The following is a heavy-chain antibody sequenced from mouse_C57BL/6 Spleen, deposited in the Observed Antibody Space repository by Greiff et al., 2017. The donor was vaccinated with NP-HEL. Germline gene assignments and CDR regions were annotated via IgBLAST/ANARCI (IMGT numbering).Heavy chain of an antibody. CDR1: GYAFSSSW. J-gene: IGHJ3*01. CDR2: IYPGDGDT. D-gene: IGHD2-4*01. CDR3: ARSDYGVAY. V-gene: IGHV1-82*01. Sequence: VQLQQSGPELVKPGASVKISCKASGYAFSSSWMNWVKQRPGKGLEWIGRIYPGDGDTNYNGKFKGKATLTADKYSSTAYLQISSLTSEDSAVYFCARSDYGVAYWGQGTRVTVSA.